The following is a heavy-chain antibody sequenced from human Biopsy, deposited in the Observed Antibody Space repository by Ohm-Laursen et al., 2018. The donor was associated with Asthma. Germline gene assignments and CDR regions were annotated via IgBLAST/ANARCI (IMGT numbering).Heavy chain of an antibody. CDR2: ISYGGKT. D-gene: IGHD3-3*01. J-gene: IGHJ6*02. Sequence: SETLSLTCMVSGGSMTPTSHYWDWIRQAPGKGLEWIGYISYGGKTSYNPSLKNRVTISRDTSKNQFSLRLTSVTAADTAAYFCARRITIFGVVQKDHGMDAWGQGTTVIVSS. CDR1: GGSMTPTSHY. CDR3: ARRITIFGVVQKDHGMDA. V-gene: IGHV4-39*01.